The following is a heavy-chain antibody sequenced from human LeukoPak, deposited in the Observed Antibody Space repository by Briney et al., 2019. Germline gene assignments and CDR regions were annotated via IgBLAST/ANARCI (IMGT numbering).Heavy chain of an antibody. CDR2: ISGSGT. Sequence: GGSLRLSCAASGFNFSIYSMNWVRQAPERGLQWVSGISGSGTYYADFAKGRFTISRDNSKNTLYLQMNSLRAEDTATYYCARDPNGDYIGAFDMWGQGTMVTVS. CDR1: GFNFSIYS. CDR3: ARDPNGDYIGAFDM. J-gene: IGHJ3*02. D-gene: IGHD4-17*01. V-gene: IGHV3-23*01.